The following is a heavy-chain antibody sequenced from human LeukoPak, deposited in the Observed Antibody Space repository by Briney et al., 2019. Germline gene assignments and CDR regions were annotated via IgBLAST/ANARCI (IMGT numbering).Heavy chain of an antibody. V-gene: IGHV1-69*04. CDR2: IIPILGIA. J-gene: IGHJ2*01. CDR3: ARDHGASAAAAVRYFDL. CDR1: GGTFSSYT. Sequence: ASVKVSCKASGGTFSSYTISWMRQAPGQGLEWMGRIIPILGIANYAQKFQGRVTITADKSTGTAYMELSSLRSEDTAVYYCARDHGASAAAAVRYFDLWGRGTLVTVSS. D-gene: IGHD6-13*01.